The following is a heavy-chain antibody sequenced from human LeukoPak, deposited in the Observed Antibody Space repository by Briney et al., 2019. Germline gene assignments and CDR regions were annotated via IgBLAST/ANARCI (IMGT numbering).Heavy chain of an antibody. CDR3: ARQTYYYDSSGYARYYFDY. V-gene: IGHV4-30-4*07. D-gene: IGHD3-22*01. Sequence: LRLSCAASGFTFSTFAMSWIRQPPGKGLEWIGYIYYSGSTYYNPSLKSRVTISVDTSKNQFSLKLSSVTAADTAVYYCARQTYYYDSSGYARYYFDYWGQGTLVTVSS. CDR1: GFTFSTFA. J-gene: IGHJ4*02. CDR2: IYYSGST.